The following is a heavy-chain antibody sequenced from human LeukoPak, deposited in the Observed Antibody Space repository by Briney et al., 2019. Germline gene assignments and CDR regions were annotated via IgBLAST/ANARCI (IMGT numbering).Heavy chain of an antibody. J-gene: IGHJ6*02. CDR1: GFTFSSYG. Sequence: GSLSLSCAASGFTFSSYGMHWVRQAPGKGLEWMAVIWYDGSNKYYADSVKGRFTISRDNSKNTLYLQMNSLRAEDTAVYYCARIMVRGVIGYYYGMDVWGQGTTVTVSS. CDR3: ARIMVRGVIGYYYGMDV. V-gene: IGHV3-33*01. D-gene: IGHD3-10*01. CDR2: IWYDGSNK.